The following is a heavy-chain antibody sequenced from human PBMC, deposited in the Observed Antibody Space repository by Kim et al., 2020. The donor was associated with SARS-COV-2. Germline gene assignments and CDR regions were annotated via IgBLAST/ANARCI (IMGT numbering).Heavy chain of an antibody. Sequence: GGSLRLSCAASGFTFSDYYMSWIRQAPGKGLEWVSYISSSSSYTNYADSVKGRFTISRDNAKNSLYLQMNSLRAEDTAVYYCARGPPADIVVVPAADYWGQGTLVTVSS. CDR2: ISSSSSYT. V-gene: IGHV3-11*05. CDR3: ARGPPADIVVVPAADY. D-gene: IGHD2-2*01. CDR1: GFTFSDYY. J-gene: IGHJ4*02.